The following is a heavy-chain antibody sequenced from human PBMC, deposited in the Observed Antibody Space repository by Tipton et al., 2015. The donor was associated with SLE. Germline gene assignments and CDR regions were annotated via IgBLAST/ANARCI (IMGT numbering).Heavy chain of an antibody. V-gene: IGHV4-59*11. Sequence: TLSLTCTVSGGSISSHYWSWIRQPPGKGLEWIGYIYHTGDTYYNPSLRSRVTMSVDTSKNQFSLNLNSVTAADTAVYYCARDEPDGDGSGTPGDYRGQGTLVTVSS. CDR2: IYHTGDT. CDR1: GGSISSHY. CDR3: ARDEPDGDGSGTPGDY. D-gene: IGHD3-22*01. J-gene: IGHJ4*02.